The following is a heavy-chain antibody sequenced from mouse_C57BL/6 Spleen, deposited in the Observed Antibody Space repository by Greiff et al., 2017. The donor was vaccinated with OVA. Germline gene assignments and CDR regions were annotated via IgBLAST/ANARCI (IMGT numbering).Heavy chain of an antibody. D-gene: IGHD2-4*01. V-gene: IGHV5-12*01. J-gene: IGHJ1*03. CDR2: ISNGGGST. CDR3: ARKGYDYDGWYFDV. Sequence: EVMLVESGGGLVQPGGSLKLSCAASGFTFSDYYMYWVRQTPEKRLEWVAYISNGGGSTYYPDTVKGRFPISRDNAKNTLYLQMSRLKSEDTAMYYCARKGYDYDGWYFDVWGTGTTVTVSS. CDR1: GFTFSDYY.